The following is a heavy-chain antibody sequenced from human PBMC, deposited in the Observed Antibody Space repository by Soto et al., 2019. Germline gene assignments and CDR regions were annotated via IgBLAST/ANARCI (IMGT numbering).Heavy chain of an antibody. V-gene: IGHV1-2*04. Sequence: GASVKVSCKASGYTFTGYYMHWVRQAPGQGLEWMGWINPNSGGTNYAQKFQGWVTMTRDTSISTAYMELSRLRSDDTAVYYCATSASINEQLGAFDIWGQGTVVTVSS. CDR3: ATSASINEQLGAFDI. CDR1: GYTFTGYY. J-gene: IGHJ3*02. D-gene: IGHD6-6*01. CDR2: INPNSGGT.